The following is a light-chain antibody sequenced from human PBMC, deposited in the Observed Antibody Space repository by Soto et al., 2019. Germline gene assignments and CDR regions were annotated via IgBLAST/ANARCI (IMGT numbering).Light chain of an antibody. V-gene: IGLV2-23*02. Sequence: QSALTQPASVSGSPGQSITISCTGTSSDVGNYNLVSWYQQYPGKAPKFMIYEVNKRPSGVSNRFSGSKSGNTASLTISTLQAEDEADYSCCSFAGGATFVFGGGTKLTVL. CDR3: CSFAGGATFV. J-gene: IGLJ2*01. CDR1: SSDVGNYNL. CDR2: EVN.